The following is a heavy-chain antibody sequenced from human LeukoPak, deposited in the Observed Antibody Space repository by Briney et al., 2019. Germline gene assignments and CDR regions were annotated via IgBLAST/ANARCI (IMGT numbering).Heavy chain of an antibody. J-gene: IGHJ4*02. CDR3: ARGGYSSSWYWVY. CDR1: GFTFSTYS. D-gene: IGHD6-13*01. CDR2: INPDGSEK. Sequence: GGSLRLSCAASGFTFSTYSMNWVRQAPGKGLEWVANINPDGSEKLYVDSVKGRFIISRDNAKNSLYLQINSLRADDTSVYYCARGGYSSSWYWVYWGQGTLVTVSS. V-gene: IGHV3-7*01.